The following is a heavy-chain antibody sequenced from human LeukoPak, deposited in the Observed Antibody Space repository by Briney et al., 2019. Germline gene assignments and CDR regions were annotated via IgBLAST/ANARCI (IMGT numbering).Heavy chain of an antibody. CDR2: INPDGSGP. CDR1: GFTFTSYW. Sequence: GGSLRLSCATSGFTFTSYWMHWVRQAPGKGLVWVSRINPDGSGPIYADSVKGRFTISRDNAKDTLYLQMNSLRDEDTAVYYCARPTTTLEYSGQGTLVTVSS. J-gene: IGHJ4*02. V-gene: IGHV3-74*01. D-gene: IGHD1-7*01. CDR3: ARPTTTLEY.